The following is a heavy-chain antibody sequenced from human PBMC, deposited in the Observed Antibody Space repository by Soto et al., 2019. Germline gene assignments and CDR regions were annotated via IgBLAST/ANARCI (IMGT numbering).Heavy chain of an antibody. CDR1: GGSISSGGYY. Sequence: SETLSLTCTVSGGSISSGGYYWSWIRQHPGKGLEWIGYIYYSGSTYYSPSLKSRVTISVDTSKNQFSLKLSSVTAADTAVYYCARDRANIAVAATPYYYYGMDVWGQGTTVTVSS. J-gene: IGHJ6*02. CDR2: IYYSGST. D-gene: IGHD6-19*01. CDR3: ARDRANIAVAATPYYYYGMDV. V-gene: IGHV4-31*03.